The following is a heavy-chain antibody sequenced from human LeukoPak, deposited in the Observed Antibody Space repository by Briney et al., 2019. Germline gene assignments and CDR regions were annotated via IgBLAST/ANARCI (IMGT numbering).Heavy chain of an antibody. CDR3: ARRDYYDRTKYYFDY. J-gene: IGHJ4*02. V-gene: IGHV4-38-2*02. CDR2: INHSGST. D-gene: IGHD3-22*01. CDR1: GYSISSGYY. Sequence: SETLSLTCTVSGYSISSGYYWSWIRQPPGKGLEWIGEINHSGSTNYNPSLKSRVTISVDTSKNQFSLKLSSVTAADTAVYYCARRDYYDRTKYYFDYWGQGTLVTVSS.